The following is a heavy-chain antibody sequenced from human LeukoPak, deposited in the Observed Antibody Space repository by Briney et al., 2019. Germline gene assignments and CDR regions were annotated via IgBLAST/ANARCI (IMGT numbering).Heavy chain of an antibody. CDR1: GGSISSYY. J-gene: IGHJ5*02. CDR2: IYSTGSA. Sequence: PSETLSLTCTVSGGSISSYYWSWIRQPAGKGLEWIGRIYSTGSANYNPSLKSRVTMSVDTSENQFSLKLSSVTAADTAVYYCARVADCGDYVGGDWIDPWGQGTLVTVSS. D-gene: IGHD4-17*01. CDR3: ARVADCGDYVGGDWIDP. V-gene: IGHV4-4*07.